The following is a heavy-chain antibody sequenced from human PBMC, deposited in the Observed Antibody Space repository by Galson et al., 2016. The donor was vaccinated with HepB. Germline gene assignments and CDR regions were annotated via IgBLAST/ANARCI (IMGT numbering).Heavy chain of an antibody. V-gene: IGHV4-59*08. J-gene: IGHJ4*02. Sequence: SETLSLTCTVSGGSISSYYWSWIRQPPGKGLEWIGYIYYSGSTHYNPPLKSRVTISVDTSKNQFSLKLRSVTAADTAVYYCASHNDSDWDYWGQGTLVTVSP. CDR1: GGSISSYY. CDR3: ASHNDSDWDY. D-gene: IGHD3-9*01. CDR2: IYYSGST.